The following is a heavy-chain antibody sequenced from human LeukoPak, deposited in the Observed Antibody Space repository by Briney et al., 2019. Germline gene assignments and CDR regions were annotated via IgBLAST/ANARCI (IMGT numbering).Heavy chain of an antibody. CDR1: EFTFNNYW. D-gene: IGHD5-12*01. CDR2: MNQDGSHK. CDR3: ARFRYIGSDLEVFDS. J-gene: IGHJ4*02. V-gene: IGHV3-7*01. Sequence: GGSLRLSCAASEFTFNNYWFSWVRQAPGKELEWVANMNQDGSHKYSVDSVKGRFTISRDNARNSLYLQMNGLRAEDTAVYYCARFRYIGSDLEVFDSWGQGTLVTVSS.